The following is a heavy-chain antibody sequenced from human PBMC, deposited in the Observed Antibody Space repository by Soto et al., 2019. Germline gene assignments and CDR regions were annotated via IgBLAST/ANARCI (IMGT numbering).Heavy chain of an antibody. J-gene: IGHJ5*02. V-gene: IGHV4-39*01. CDR1: GDSISGSTYY. CDR2: IHYSGST. CDR3: SRYHHDRSGSYYASWFDP. D-gene: IGHD3-22*01. Sequence: SETLSLSCSVSGDSISGSTYYWGWIPQPPGKGLEWIGSIHYSGSTYYKPSLKSRVTISVDTSKNQFSLNLSSVTDADTAVYYCSRYHHDRSGSYYASWFDPWGQGTLVTVSS.